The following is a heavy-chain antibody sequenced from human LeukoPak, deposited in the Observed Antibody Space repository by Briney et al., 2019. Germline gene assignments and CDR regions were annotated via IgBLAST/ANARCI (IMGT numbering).Heavy chain of an antibody. Sequence: PGGSLRLSCAASGFTFSSYAMHWVRQAPGKGLEWVSAISGSGSSTYYADSVKGRFTISRDNSKNTLFLQMHSLRAEDTAVFYCARGHGWLDYWGQGTLVTVSS. J-gene: IGHJ4*02. CDR1: GFTFSSYA. CDR2: ISGSGSST. V-gene: IGHV3-23*01. D-gene: IGHD3-22*01. CDR3: ARGHGWLDY.